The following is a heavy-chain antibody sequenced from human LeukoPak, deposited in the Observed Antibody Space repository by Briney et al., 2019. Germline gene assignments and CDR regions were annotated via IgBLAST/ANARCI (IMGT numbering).Heavy chain of an antibody. CDR1: GFTFSSYG. Sequence: PGGSLRLSCAASGFTFSSYGMHWVRQAPGKGLEWVAFIRYDGSNKYYADSVKGRFTISRDNSKNTLYLQMNSLRAEDTAVYYCARAPAHYDSSGYYHSNTYFQHWGQGTLVTVSS. CDR3: ARAPAHYDSSGYYHSNTYFQH. D-gene: IGHD3-22*01. V-gene: IGHV3-30*02. CDR2: IRYDGSNK. J-gene: IGHJ1*01.